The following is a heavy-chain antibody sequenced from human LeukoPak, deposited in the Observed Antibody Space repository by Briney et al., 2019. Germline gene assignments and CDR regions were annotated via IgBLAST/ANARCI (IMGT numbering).Heavy chain of an antibody. CDR3: AKDLFGGSDD. V-gene: IGHV3-74*01. J-gene: IGHJ4*02. Sequence: GGSLRLSCAASGFTFSSYGMHWVRQAPGKGLLWVSRIDSDGSITTYADSVKGRFTIFRDNAKNTLYLQMNSLRVEDTAAYYCAKDLFGGSDDWGQGTLVTVSS. CDR1: GFTFSSYG. CDR2: IDSDGSIT. D-gene: IGHD3-10*01.